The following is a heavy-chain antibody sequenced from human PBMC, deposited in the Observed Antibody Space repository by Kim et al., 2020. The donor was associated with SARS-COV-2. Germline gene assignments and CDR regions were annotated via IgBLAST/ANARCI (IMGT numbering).Heavy chain of an antibody. D-gene: IGHD5-18*01. CDR3: AREYMTTGYN. Sequence: ASVKVSCKASGYTFTGYYIHWVRQAPGQGLEWMGWINPNSGGTNYAQKFQGRVTMTRDTSISTAYMELSRLRSDDTAVYYCAREYMTTGYNWGQGTLVTVSS. J-gene: IGHJ4*02. V-gene: IGHV1-2*02. CDR2: INPNSGGT. CDR1: GYTFTGYY.